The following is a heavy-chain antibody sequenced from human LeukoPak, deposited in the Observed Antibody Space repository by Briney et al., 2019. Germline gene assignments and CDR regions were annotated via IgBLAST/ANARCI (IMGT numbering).Heavy chain of an antibody. CDR2: ISPDGSDK. CDR3: ARGIVVVVGASDHFDY. CDR1: GFTFSTYW. D-gene: IGHD2-15*01. Sequence: GSLRLSCVASGFTFSTYWMNWVRQAPGKGLERVGTISPDGSDKYYVDSVKGRFTISRDNAKPSLYLQINSLRADDTALYFCARGIVVVVGASDHFDYWGQGTLITVSS. J-gene: IGHJ4*02. V-gene: IGHV3-7*01.